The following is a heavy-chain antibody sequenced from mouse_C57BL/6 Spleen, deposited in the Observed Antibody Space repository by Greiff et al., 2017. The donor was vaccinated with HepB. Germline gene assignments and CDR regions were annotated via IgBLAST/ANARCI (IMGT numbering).Heavy chain of an antibody. Sequence: EVQRVESGGGLVKPGGSLKLSCAASGFTFSSYAMSWVRQTPEKRLEWVATISDGGSYTYYPDNVKGRFTISRDNAKNNLYLQMSHLKSEDTAMYYCASSSAYYSNPAWFAYWGQGTLVTVSA. CDR3: ASSSAYYSNPAWFAY. CDR1: GFTFSSYA. J-gene: IGHJ3*01. CDR2: ISDGGSYT. V-gene: IGHV5-4*01. D-gene: IGHD2-5*01.